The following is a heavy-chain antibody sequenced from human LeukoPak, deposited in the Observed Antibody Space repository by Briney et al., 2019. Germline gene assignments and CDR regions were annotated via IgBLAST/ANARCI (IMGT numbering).Heavy chain of an antibody. CDR2: IFGSGGSP. CDR3: GKTTVGYSSGQKPAWPVDY. Sequence: GSLRLSCEATGFTFGSHAMYWVRQAPGKGLEWVAGIFGSGGSPHYADPVKGRFTISRDDSRNTVYLQINSLRAEDTAVYYCGKTTVGYSSGQKPAWPVDYWGQGTLVTVSS. V-gene: IGHV3-23*01. CDR1: GFTFGSHA. J-gene: IGHJ4*02. D-gene: IGHD5-18*01.